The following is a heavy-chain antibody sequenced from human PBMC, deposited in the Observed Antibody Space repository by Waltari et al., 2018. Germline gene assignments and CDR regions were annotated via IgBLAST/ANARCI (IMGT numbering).Heavy chain of an antibody. Sequence: QVQLQESGPGLVKPSETLSLTCTVSGGSISSYYWSWIRQPPGKGLEWIGYIYYSGSTTYNPSLTSRVTISVDTSENQFSLKLSSVTAADTAVYYGARGGVEMATIGGDLDYWGQGTLVIVSS. CDR2: IYYSGST. V-gene: IGHV4-59*01. J-gene: IGHJ4*02. CDR1: GGSISSYY. CDR3: ARGGVEMATIGGDLDY. D-gene: IGHD5-12*01.